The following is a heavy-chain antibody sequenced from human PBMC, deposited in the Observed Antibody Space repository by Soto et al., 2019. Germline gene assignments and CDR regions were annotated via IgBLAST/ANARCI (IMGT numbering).Heavy chain of an antibody. J-gene: IGHJ4*02. V-gene: IGHV3-53*01. D-gene: IGHD6-6*01. CDR3: AILSN. CDR1: GFTVSSNY. Sequence: PGGSLRLSCAASGFTVSSNYMNWVRQAPGKGLEWVSIIYSDGTTSYADSVKGRFTISRDNFKNTLHLQMNSLRAEDTAVYYCAILSNWGQGILVTVSS. CDR2: IYSDGTT.